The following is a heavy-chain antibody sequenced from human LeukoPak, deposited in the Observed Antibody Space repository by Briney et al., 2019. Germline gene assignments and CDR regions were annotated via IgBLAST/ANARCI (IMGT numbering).Heavy chain of an antibody. CDR2: INHSGST. J-gene: IGHJ4*02. Sequence: PSETLSLTCAVYGGSFSGYYWSWIRQPPGKGLEWIGEINHSGSTNYNPSLKSRVTISVDTSKNQFSLKLSSVTAADTAVYYCARAYSGYELDYWGQGTLVTVSS. CDR1: GGSFSGYY. V-gene: IGHV4-34*01. D-gene: IGHD5-12*01. CDR3: ARAYSGYELDY.